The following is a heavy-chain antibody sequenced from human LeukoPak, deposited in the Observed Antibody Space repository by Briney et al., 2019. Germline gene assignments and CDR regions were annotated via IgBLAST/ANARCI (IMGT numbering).Heavy chain of an antibody. D-gene: IGHD6-13*01. CDR2: ISSSGSTI. CDR3: AGTRIAAAGGFLNP. Sequence: GGSLRLSCAASGFTFSSYEMNWVRQAPGKGLEWVSYISSSGSTIYYADPVKGRFTISRDNAKNSLYVQMNSQRAEDTAVYYCAGTRIAAAGGFLNPGGGGTVVTVS. CDR1: GFTFSSYE. J-gene: IGHJ5*02. V-gene: IGHV3-48*03.